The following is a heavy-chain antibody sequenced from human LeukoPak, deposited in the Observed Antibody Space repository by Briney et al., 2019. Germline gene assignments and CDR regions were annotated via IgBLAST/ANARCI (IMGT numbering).Heavy chain of an antibody. CDR1: GFSLSTSGVG. D-gene: IGHD3-10*02. CDR3: AHLGSGSYYNFIGIHYYYGMDV. Sequence: SGPTLVNPTQTLTLTCTFSGFSLSTSGVGVGWIRQPPGKALEWLALIYWNDDKRYSPSLKSRLTITKDTSKNQVVLTMTNMDPVDTATYYCAHLGSGSYYNFIGIHYYYGMDVWGQGTTVTVSS. J-gene: IGHJ6*02. CDR2: IYWNDDK. V-gene: IGHV2-5*01.